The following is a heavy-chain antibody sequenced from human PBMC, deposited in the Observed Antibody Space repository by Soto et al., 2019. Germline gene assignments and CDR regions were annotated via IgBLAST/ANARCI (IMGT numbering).Heavy chain of an antibody. D-gene: IGHD3-10*01. CDR3: ARAGPYGSGSLLYGMDV. J-gene: IGHJ6*02. CDR2: INPNSGGT. V-gene: IGHV1-2*04. Sequence: ASVKVSCKASGYTFTGYYMHWVRQAPGQGLEWMGWINPNSGGTNYAQKFQGWVTMTRDTSISTAYMELSRLRSDDTAVYYCARAGPYGSGSLLYGMDVWGQGTTGTVYS. CDR1: GYTFTGYY.